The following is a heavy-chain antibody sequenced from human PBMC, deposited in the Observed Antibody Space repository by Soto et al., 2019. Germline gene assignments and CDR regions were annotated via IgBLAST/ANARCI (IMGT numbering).Heavy chain of an antibody. Sequence: SETLSLICSVSGASISSTSYYWGWIRQPPGKGLEWIGSIYYTGTTYYNPSLKSRVTISEDTSNNQFSLKVSSVTAADTAVYFCARHPLTAELDFWGQGTLVTVSS. J-gene: IGHJ4*02. CDR1: GASISSTSYY. V-gene: IGHV4-39*01. CDR2: IYYTGTT. D-gene: IGHD7-27*01. CDR3: ARHPLTAELDF.